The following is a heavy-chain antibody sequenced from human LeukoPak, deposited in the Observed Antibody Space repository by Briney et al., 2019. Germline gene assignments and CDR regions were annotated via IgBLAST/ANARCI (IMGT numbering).Heavy chain of an antibody. V-gene: IGHV3-74*01. D-gene: IGHD6-6*01. J-gene: IGHJ4*02. Sequence: GGSLRLSCAASGFGFSGFWMHWVRQAPGKGLVWVSRIYNDGTSTNYADSAKGRFTISRDNAKNTLYLQMNSLRAEDTAVYYCAREGSSSSGRYFDDWGQGTLVTVSS. CDR1: GFGFSGFW. CDR2: IYNDGTST. CDR3: AREGSSSSGRYFDD.